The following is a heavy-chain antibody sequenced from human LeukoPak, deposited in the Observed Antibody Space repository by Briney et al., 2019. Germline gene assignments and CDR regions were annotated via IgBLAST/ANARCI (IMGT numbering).Heavy chain of an antibody. Sequence: TIXWVRQAPGQGLEWMGRIIPILGIANYAQKFQGRVTITADKSTSTAYMELSSLRSEDTAVYYCARGQSGWKEFDYWGQGTLVTVSS. D-gene: IGHD1-1*01. J-gene: IGHJ4*02. V-gene: IGHV1-69*02. CDR3: ARGQSGWKEFDY. CDR2: IIPILGIA. CDR1: T.